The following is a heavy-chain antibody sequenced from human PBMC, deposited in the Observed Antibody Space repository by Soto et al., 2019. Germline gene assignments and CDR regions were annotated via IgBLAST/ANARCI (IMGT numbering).Heavy chain of an antibody. CDR3: ARESGGATATLDYYYFYMDV. CDR2: INPNSGAT. D-gene: IGHD5-12*01. V-gene: IGHV1-2*04. CDR1: GDTFSDYY. J-gene: IGHJ6*03. Sequence: QVQLVQSGAEVRKPGASVTVSCRTSGDTFSDYYIHWVRQAPGQGLEWMGWINPNSGATNYAQKFRGWVTRTRDTSISTVYMQLSRLRSDDTAVYYCARESGGATATLDYYYFYMDVWGTGTTVTVSS.